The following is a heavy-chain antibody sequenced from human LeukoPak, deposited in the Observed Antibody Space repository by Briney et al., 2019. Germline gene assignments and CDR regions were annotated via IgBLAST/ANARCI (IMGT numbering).Heavy chain of an antibody. D-gene: IGHD6-6*01. Sequence: PSETLSLTCAVYGGSFSGYYWSWIRQPPGKGLECIGEIHHSGSTNYNPSLKSRVTLSVDTSKNQFSLKLSSVTAADTAVYYCARSRSSIAAPLDAFDIWGQGTMVTVSS. CDR2: IHHSGST. CDR3: ARSRSSIAAPLDAFDI. CDR1: GGSFSGYY. V-gene: IGHV4-34*01. J-gene: IGHJ3*02.